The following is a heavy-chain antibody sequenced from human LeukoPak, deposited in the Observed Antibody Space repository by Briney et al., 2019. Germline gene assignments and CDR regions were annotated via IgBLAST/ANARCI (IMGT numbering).Heavy chain of an antibody. CDR2: IYHSGST. CDR1: GYSISSGYY. V-gene: IGHV4-38-2*02. Sequence: SETLSLTCAVSGYSISSGYYWGWIRQPPGKGLEWIGSIYHSGSTYYNPSLKSRVTISVDTSKNQFSLKLSSATAADTAVYYCARDPDAFDIWGQGTMVTVSS. J-gene: IGHJ3*02. CDR3: ARDPDAFDI.